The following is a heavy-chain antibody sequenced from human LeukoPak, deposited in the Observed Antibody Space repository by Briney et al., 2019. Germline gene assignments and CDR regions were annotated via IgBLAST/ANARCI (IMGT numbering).Heavy chain of an antibody. V-gene: IGHV4-39*07. Sequence: SETLSLTCTVSGGSISSSTYYWGWVRQPPGKGLEWIGSIYYSGSTYYNPSLKSRVTISVDTSKNQFSLKLSSVTAADTAVYYCARGPRWLQDYFNYWGQGTLVTVSS. D-gene: IGHD5-24*01. CDR3: ARGPRWLQDYFNY. J-gene: IGHJ4*02. CDR1: GGSISSSTYY. CDR2: IYYSGST.